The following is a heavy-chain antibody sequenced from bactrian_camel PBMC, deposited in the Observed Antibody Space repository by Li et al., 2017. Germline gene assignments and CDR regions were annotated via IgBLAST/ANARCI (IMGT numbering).Heavy chain of an antibody. CDR3: AAGRLGPRGLCGVPLIPAFGY. V-gene: IGHV3-2*01. D-gene: IGHD3*01. CDR1: GLTAKYNSYC. Sequence: VQLVEPGGGSVQAGGSLKLSCAASGLTAKYNSYCMGWFRQAPGKEREKVASLYSPTRTTYTHSSVTSRFTISLDNANKTLYLQMNSLKPEDTAKYYRAAGRLGPRGLCGVPLIPAFGYRGQGTQVTVS. CDR2: LYSPTRTT. J-gene: IGHJ6*01.